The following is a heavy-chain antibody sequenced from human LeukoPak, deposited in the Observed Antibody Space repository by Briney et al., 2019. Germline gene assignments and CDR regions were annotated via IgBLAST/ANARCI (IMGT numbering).Heavy chain of an antibody. Sequence: GGSLRLSCAASGFTFTSYLMHWVRQAPGKGLVWVSRINSDGTSTSYADSVKGRFTISRDNAKNMLYLEMNSLRVDDTSVYYCVRGAPFDYWGQGTLVTVSS. CDR1: GFTFTSYL. V-gene: IGHV3-74*01. J-gene: IGHJ4*02. CDR2: INSDGTST. D-gene: IGHD1-26*01. CDR3: VRGAPFDY.